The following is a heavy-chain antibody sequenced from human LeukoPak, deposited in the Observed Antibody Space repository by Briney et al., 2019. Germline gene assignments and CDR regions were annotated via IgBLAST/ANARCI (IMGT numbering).Heavy chain of an antibody. CDR1: GFTFNNYW. Sequence: GGSLRLSCAASGFTFNNYWMHWVRQAPGKGLVWVSRINTDGSITTYADSVEGRLSGSRDNAKNTLYLQMNSLRVEDTGVYYCARGYSRSWFDPWGQGTLVTVSS. V-gene: IGHV3-74*03. CDR3: ARGYSRSWFDP. J-gene: IGHJ5*02. D-gene: IGHD1-14*01. CDR2: INTDGSIT.